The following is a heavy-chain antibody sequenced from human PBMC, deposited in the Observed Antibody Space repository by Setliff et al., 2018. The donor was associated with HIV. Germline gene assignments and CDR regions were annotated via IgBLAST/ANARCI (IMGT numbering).Heavy chain of an antibody. CDR1: GGSISSHY. Sequence: SSETLSLTCTVSGGSISSHYWSWIRQPPGKGLEWIGSVDYSESTKYNPSLNSRGTISLDTSKRELSLRLTSVTAADTAVYYCARHNVITYGGLLFDYYYYGMDVWGPGTTVTVSS. V-gene: IGHV4-59*11. J-gene: IGHJ6*02. D-gene: IGHD3-16*01. CDR2: VDYSEST. CDR3: ARHNVITYGGLLFDYYYYGMDV.